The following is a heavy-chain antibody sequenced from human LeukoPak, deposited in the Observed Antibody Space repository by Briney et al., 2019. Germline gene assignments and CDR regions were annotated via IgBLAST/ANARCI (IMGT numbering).Heavy chain of an antibody. CDR3: ARENDQGFDY. V-gene: IGHV3-21*01. Sequence: GGSLRLSCVASGFTFSDYAMNWVRQAPGKGLEWVSSFGTRSSSIYYAHSVTGRFIVSRDNAKNSLFLQMNSLRAEDTAVYYCARENDQGFDYWGQGTLVTVSS. D-gene: IGHD3-16*01. CDR1: GFTFSDYA. J-gene: IGHJ4*02. CDR2: FGTRSSSI.